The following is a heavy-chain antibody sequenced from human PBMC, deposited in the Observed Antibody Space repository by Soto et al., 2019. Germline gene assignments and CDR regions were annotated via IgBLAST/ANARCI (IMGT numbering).Heavy chain of an antibody. D-gene: IGHD2-21*02. CDR3: AKARVQYWGGDCRKNFDS. V-gene: IGHV3-23*01. J-gene: IGHJ4*02. Sequence: GGSLRLSCAASGFTFSSYAMSWVRQAPGKGLEWVSTISSSGGSTSYADSVKGRFTISRDNSKNTLYLQMNSLRAEDTAAYYCAKARVQYWGGDCRKNFDSWGQETLVTVSS. CDR1: GFTFSSYA. CDR2: ISSSGGST.